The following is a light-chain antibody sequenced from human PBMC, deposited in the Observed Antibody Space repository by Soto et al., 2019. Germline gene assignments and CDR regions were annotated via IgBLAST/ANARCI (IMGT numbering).Light chain of an antibody. Sequence: QSALTQPASVSGSPGQSITISCTGTSSDVGGYNYVSWYQQHPGKAPKLMIYEVSNRHSGVSNRFSGSKSGNTASLTISGLQAEDEADYYCSSYTSSSTPYVVFGGGTKLTVL. CDR2: EVS. J-gene: IGLJ2*01. V-gene: IGLV2-14*01. CDR1: SSDVGGYNY. CDR3: SSYTSSSTPYVV.